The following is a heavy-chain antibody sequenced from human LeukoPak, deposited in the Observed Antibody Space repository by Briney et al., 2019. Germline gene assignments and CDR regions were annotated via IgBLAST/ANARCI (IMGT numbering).Heavy chain of an antibody. CDR2: ISWNSNSI. V-gene: IGHV3-9*01. D-gene: IGHD3-10*01. J-gene: IGHJ4*02. CDR3: AKDVYYGSGREGVIDY. Sequence: GGSLRLSCAASGFTFDDYAMHWVRQAPGKGLEWVSGISWNSNSIGYADSVKGRFTISRDNAKNSLYLQMNSLRAEDTALYYCAKDVYYGSGREGVIDYWGQGNLVTVSS. CDR1: GFTFDDYA.